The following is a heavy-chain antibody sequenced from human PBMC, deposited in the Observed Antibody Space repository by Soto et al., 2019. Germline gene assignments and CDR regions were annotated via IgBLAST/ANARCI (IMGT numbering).Heavy chain of an antibody. Sequence: EVQLVESGGGLVQPGGSLRLSCAASGFTFSSYSMNWVRQAPGKGLEWVSYISSSSSTIYYADSVKGRFTISRDNAKNSLYLQMNSLRAEDTAVYYCARAGYYYYYGMDVWGQGTTVTVPS. D-gene: IGHD6-19*01. CDR3: ARAGYYYYYGMDV. CDR2: ISSSSSTI. V-gene: IGHV3-48*01. J-gene: IGHJ6*02. CDR1: GFTFSSYS.